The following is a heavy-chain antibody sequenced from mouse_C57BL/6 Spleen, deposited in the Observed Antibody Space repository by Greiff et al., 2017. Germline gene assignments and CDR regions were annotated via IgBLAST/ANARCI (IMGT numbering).Heavy chain of an antibody. CDR1: GYSITSAY. V-gene: IGHV3-8*01. CDR3: ARRGLGRGSYWYFDV. CDR2: ISYCGST. D-gene: IGHD4-1*01. Sequence: EVKLMESGPGLAKPSQTLSLTCSVTGYSITSAYWNWIRKFPGNKLEYMGYISYCGSTYYNPSLKSRISITRDTSKNQYYLQLNSVTTEDTATYYCARRGLGRGSYWYFDVGGTGTTVTVSS. J-gene: IGHJ1*03.